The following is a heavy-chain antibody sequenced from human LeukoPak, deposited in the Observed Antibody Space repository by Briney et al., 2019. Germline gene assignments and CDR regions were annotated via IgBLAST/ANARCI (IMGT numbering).Heavy chain of an antibody. Sequence: GGSLRLSCAASGFTFSSYAMSWVRQAPGKGLEWVSAISGSGGSTYYADSVKGRFTISRDNSKNTLYLQMNSLRAEDTAVYYCAKDPYSDFPRQGYFDYWGQGTLVTVSS. D-gene: IGHD3-3*01. J-gene: IGHJ4*02. CDR1: GFTFSSYA. CDR2: ISGSGGST. CDR3: AKDPYSDFPRQGYFDY. V-gene: IGHV3-23*01.